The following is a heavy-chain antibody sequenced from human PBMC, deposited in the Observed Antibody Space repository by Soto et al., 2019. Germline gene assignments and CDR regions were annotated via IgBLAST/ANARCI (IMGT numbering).Heavy chain of an antibody. CDR1: GFSLSNSG. V-gene: IGHV3-48*02. Sequence: GGSLRLSCSASGFSLSNSGMFWVRQAPGKGLEWISSISRSHSAIYYADSVKGRFTMSRDNAKNSLFLQMNSLRDEDRAVYYCATEGPNGYITYYTETWGQAVPVTVSS. D-gene: IGHD1-26*01. CDR3: ATEGPNGYITYYTET. CDR2: ISRSHSAI. J-gene: IGHJ5*02.